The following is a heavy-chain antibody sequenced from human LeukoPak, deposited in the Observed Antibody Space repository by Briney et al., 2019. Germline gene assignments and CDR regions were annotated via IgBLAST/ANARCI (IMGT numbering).Heavy chain of an antibody. J-gene: IGHJ4*02. V-gene: IGHV1-69*02. CDR2: IIPILGIA. CDR1: GYTLTGYY. D-gene: IGHD6-13*01. Sequence: SVKVSCKASGYTLTGYYMHWVRQAPGQGLEWMGRIIPILGIANYAQKFQGRVTITADKSTSTAYMELSSLRSEDTAVYYCARSSSTQYYFDYWGQGTLVTVSS. CDR3: ARSSSTQYYFDY.